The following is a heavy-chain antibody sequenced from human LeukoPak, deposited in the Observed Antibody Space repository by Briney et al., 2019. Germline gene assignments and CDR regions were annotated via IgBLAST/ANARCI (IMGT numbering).Heavy chain of an antibody. J-gene: IGHJ4*02. V-gene: IGHV4-34*12. CDR1: GGSFSGYY. CDR3: ARSNGTWRYFFDS. Sequence: SETLSLTCAVYGGSFSGYYWSWIRQPPGKRLEWIGSVFYTGTTYCNPSLKSRVTISVDTSKTQFSLRLSSVTATDTAVYYCARSNGTWRYFFDSWGQGTLVTVSS. D-gene: IGHD1-14*01. CDR2: VFYTGTT.